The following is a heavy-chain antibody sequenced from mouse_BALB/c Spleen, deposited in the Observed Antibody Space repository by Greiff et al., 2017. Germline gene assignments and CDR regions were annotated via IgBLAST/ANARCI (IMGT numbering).Heavy chain of an antibody. Sequence: VKLVESGPGLVQPSQSLSITCTVSGFSLTSYGVHWVRQSPGKGLEWLGVIWSGGSTDYNAAFISRLSISKDNSKSQVFFKMNSLQANDTAIYYCARNKGDDGYYDYWGQGTTLTVSS. J-gene: IGHJ2*01. CDR1: GFSLTSYG. CDR3: ARNKGDDGYYDY. V-gene: IGHV2-2*02. D-gene: IGHD2-3*01. CDR2: IWSGGST.